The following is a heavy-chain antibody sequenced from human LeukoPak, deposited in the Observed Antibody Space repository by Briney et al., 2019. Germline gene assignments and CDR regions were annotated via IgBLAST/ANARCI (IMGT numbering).Heavy chain of an antibody. CDR1: GGSISSHY. J-gene: IGHJ6*02. CDR3: ARGIVVRGSYYYGMDV. CDR2: IYYSGST. V-gene: IGHV4-59*11. Sequence: SETLSLTCTVSGGSISSHYWSWIRQPPGKGLEWIGYIYYSGSTNYNPSLESRVTISVDRTKNQFSLKLSSVTAADTAVYYCARGIVVRGSYYYGMDVWGQGTTVTVSS. D-gene: IGHD3-10*01.